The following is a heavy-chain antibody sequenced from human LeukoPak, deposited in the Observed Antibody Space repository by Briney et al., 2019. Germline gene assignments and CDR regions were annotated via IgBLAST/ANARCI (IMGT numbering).Heavy chain of an antibody. CDR1: GGSFSGYY. Sequence: NPSETLSLTCAVYGGSFSGYYWSWIRQPPGKGLEWIGEINHSGSTNYNPSLKSRVTISVDTSKNQFSLKLSSVTAADTAVYYCARHQLRHNWFDPWGQGTLITVSS. V-gene: IGHV4-34*01. J-gene: IGHJ5*02. CDR2: INHSGST. CDR3: ARHQLRHNWFDP. D-gene: IGHD1-26*01.